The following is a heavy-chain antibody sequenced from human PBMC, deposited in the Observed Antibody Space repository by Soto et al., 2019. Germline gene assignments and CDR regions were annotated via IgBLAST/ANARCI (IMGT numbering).Heavy chain of an antibody. D-gene: IGHD1-1*01. CDR3: VKGYWKGDV. CDR2: ISGGGGSI. V-gene: IGHV3-23*01. Sequence: EVQLLESGGGLVQPGGSLRLSCAASGFTFSTYAMNWVRQAPGKGLEWVSAISGGGGSIHYADSVKGRFTISRDNSKNPLYLQMNSRRDEDTAVYHCVKGYWKGDVWGQGTTVTVSS. CDR1: GFTFSTYA. J-gene: IGHJ6*02.